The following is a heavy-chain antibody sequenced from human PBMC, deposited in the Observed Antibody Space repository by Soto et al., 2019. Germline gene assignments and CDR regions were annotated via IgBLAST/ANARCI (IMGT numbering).Heavy chain of an antibody. CDR1: GYTFSNYG. Sequence: QVQLVQSGGEVKRPGASVKVSCKTSGYTFSNYGITWVRQAPGQPLEWLGWISLYSDGTNYAQKFQGRVSMTTDTSTTTAYMELRSLRSDDTAVYYCARDQGARMQPGIIDPSDMDVWGQGTTVTVSS. J-gene: IGHJ6*02. V-gene: IGHV1-18*01. CDR3: ARDQGARMQPGIIDPSDMDV. D-gene: IGHD1-26*01. CDR2: ISLYSDGT.